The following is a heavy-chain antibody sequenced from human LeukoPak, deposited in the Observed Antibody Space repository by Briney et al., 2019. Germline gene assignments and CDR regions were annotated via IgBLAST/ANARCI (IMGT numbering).Heavy chain of an antibody. Sequence: GASVKVSCKVSGYTLTELSMHWVRQAPGKGLEWMGGFDPEDGETIYAQKFQGRVTMTEDTSTDTAYMELSSLRSEDTAVYYSATPAHYYGSGSYYNRWFDPWGQGTLVTVSS. CDR2: FDPEDGET. J-gene: IGHJ5*02. V-gene: IGHV1-24*01. CDR1: GYTLTELS. D-gene: IGHD3-10*01. CDR3: ATPAHYYGSGSYYNRWFDP.